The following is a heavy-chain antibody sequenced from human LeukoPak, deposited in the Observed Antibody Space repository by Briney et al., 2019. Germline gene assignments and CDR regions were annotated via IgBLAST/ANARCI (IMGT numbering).Heavy chain of an antibody. CDR1: GFSFSSYW. Sequence: GGSLRLSCAASGFSFSSYWMSWVHQAPGKGLEWVANIKQDGSEKYYVDSVKGRFTISRDNAKNSLHLQMDSLRAEDTAVYYCARGRYCSSSSCFFDYWGQGTVVTVSS. D-gene: IGHD2-2*01. CDR3: ARGRYCSSSSCFFDY. CDR2: IKQDGSEK. J-gene: IGHJ4*02. V-gene: IGHV3-7*01.